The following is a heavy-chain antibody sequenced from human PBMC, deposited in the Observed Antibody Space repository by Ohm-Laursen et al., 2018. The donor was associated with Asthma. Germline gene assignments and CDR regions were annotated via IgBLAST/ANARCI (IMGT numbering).Heavy chain of an antibody. V-gene: IGHV4-30-4*01. J-gene: IGHJ4*02. D-gene: IGHD4-17*01. Sequence: SQTLSLTCTVSGGSISSGDYYRSWIRQPPGKGLEWIGYIYYSGSTNYNPSLKSRVTISVDTSKNQFSLKLSSVTAADTAVYYCARIRNDYGDYEFDYWGQGTLVTVSS. CDR3: ARIRNDYGDYEFDY. CDR2: IYYSGST. CDR1: GGSISSGDYY.